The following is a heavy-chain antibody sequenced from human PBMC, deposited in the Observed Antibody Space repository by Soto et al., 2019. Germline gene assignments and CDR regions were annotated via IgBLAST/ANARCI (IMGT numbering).Heavy chain of an antibody. CDR1: GYSFTSYW. D-gene: IGHD3-22*01. CDR2: IYPGDSDT. Sequence: EVQLVQSGAEVKKPGESLKISCKGSGYSFTSYWIAWVRQMPGKGLEWMGIIYPGDSDTRYSPSFQGQVTISADKSISTAYLEWSSLKASDTAMYYCARHGTFSSGTNYGLEYWGQVTLVTVSS. V-gene: IGHV5-51*01. CDR3: ARHGTFSSGTNYGLEY. J-gene: IGHJ4*02.